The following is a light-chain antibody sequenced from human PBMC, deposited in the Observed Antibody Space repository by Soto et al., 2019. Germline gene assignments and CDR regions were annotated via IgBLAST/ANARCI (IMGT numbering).Light chain of an antibody. CDR2: DAS. V-gene: IGKV3-11*01. J-gene: IGKJ3*01. CDR3: QQRSNWPPLFT. CDR1: QSVSSY. Sequence: EIVLTQSPATLSLSPGERATLSCRASQSVSSYLAWYQQKPGQAPRLLIYDASNRATGIPARFSGSGSGTDFTLPISSLEPEYFAVYYCQQRSNWPPLFTFGPGTKVDI.